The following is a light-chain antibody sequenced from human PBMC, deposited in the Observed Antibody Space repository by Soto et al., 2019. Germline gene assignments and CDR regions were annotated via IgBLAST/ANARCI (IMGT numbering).Light chain of an antibody. CDR3: QQYGSSGT. J-gene: IGKJ1*01. CDR1: QSISRT. V-gene: IGKV3-20*01. Sequence: EIVLTQSPDTLSVSPGERATLSCRASQSISRTLAWYQQKSGQPPRLLIYGASNRATGIPDRFSGSGSGTDFTLTISRLEPEDFAVYYCQQYGSSGTFGQGTKVEIK. CDR2: GAS.